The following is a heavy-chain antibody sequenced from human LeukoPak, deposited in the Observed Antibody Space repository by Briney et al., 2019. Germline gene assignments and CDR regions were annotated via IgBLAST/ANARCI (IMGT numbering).Heavy chain of an antibody. J-gene: IGHJ4*02. V-gene: IGHV3-64*01. CDR1: GFTFSSYA. D-gene: IGHD3-22*01. Sequence: GGSLRLSCEVSGFTFSSYAMHWVRQAPGKGLEYVSAISSNGGSTYYANSVKGRFTISRDNSKNTLYLQMGSLRAEDMAVYYCARERYYDSSGSFDYWGQGTLVTVSS. CDR2: ISSNGGST. CDR3: ARERYYDSSGSFDY.